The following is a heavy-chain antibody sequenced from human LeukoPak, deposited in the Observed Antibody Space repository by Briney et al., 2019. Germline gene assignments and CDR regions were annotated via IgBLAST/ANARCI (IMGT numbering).Heavy chain of an antibody. J-gene: IGHJ4*02. Sequence: TSQTLSLTCAVYGGSFSGYYWSWIRQPPGKGLEWIGEINHSGSTNYNPSLKSRVTISVDTSKNQFSLKLSSVTAADTAVYYCARGPPLGDGDYGPSDYWGQGTLVTVSS. CDR3: ARGPPLGDGDYGPSDY. CDR1: GGSFSGYY. D-gene: IGHD4-17*01. CDR2: INHSGST. V-gene: IGHV4-34*01.